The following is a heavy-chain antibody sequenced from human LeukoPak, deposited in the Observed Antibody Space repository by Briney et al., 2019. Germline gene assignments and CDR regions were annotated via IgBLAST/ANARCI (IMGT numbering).Heavy chain of an antibody. V-gene: IGHV3-30*18. D-gene: IGHD3-3*01. J-gene: IGHJ5*02. CDR3: AKDGRQEGLEFDP. CDR2: ISYDGSNK. Sequence: TGGSLRLSCAASGFTFSSYGMHWVRQAPGKGLEWVAVISYDGSNKYYANSVKGRFTISRDNSKNTLYLQMNSLRAEDTAVYYCAKDGRQEGLEFDPWGQGTLVTVSS. CDR1: GFTFSSYG.